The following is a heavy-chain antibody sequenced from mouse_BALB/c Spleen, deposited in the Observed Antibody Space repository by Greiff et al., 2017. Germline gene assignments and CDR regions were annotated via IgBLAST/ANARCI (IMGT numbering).Heavy chain of an antibody. CDR1: GFTFSSYG. Sequence: EVKLMESGGGLVQPGGSLKLSCAASGFTFSSYGMSWVRKTPEKRLELVAAINSDGGSTYYPDTMERRFIISRDNTKKTLYLQMSSLRSEDTALYYCARHEYGNSFAYWGQGTLVTVSA. CDR3: ARHEYGNSFAY. J-gene: IGHJ3*01. CDR2: INSDGGST. V-gene: IGHV5-2*01. D-gene: IGHD2-10*02.